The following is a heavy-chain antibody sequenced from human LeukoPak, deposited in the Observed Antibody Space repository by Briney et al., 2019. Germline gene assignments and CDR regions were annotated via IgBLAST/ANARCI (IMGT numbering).Heavy chain of an antibody. CDR3: ARLTIAVAQGRPFDY. CDR1: GFTFSSYA. V-gene: IGHV3-23*01. CDR2: ISGSGGST. J-gene: IGHJ4*02. D-gene: IGHD6-19*01. Sequence: GGSLRLSCAASGFTFSSYAMSWVRQAPGKWLEWVSAISGSGGSTYYADSVKGRFTISRDNSKNTLYLQMNSLRAEDTAVYYCARLTIAVAQGRPFDYWGQGTLVTVSS.